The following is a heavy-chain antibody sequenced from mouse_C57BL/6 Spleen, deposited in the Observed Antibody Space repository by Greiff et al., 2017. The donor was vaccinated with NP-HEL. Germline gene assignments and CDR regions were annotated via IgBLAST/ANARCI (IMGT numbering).Heavy chain of an antibody. V-gene: IGHV1-82*01. CDR3: ARGYYGSSSDY. J-gene: IGHJ3*01. Sequence: VQLQQSGPELVKPGASVKISCKASGYAFSSSWMNWVKQRPGKGLEWIGRIYPGDGDTNYNGKFKGKATLTADKSSSTAYMQLSSLTSEDSAVYFCARGYYGSSSDYWGQGTLVTVSA. CDR2: IYPGDGDT. D-gene: IGHD1-1*01. CDR1: GYAFSSSW.